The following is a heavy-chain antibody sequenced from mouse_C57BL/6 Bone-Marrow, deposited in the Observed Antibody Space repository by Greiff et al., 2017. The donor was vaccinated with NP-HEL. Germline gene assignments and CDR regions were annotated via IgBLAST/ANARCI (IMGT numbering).Heavy chain of an antibody. D-gene: IGHD1-1*01. CDR2: ISDGGSYT. CDR3: ARATVVGYYYAMDY. J-gene: IGHJ4*01. V-gene: IGHV5-4*01. CDR1: GFTFSSYA. Sequence: EVQLVESGGGLVKPGGSLKLSCAASGFTFSSYAMSWVRQTPEKRLEWVATISDGGSYTYSPDNVKGRFTISRDNAKNNLYLQMSHLKSEDTAMYYCARATVVGYYYAMDYWGQGTSVTVSS.